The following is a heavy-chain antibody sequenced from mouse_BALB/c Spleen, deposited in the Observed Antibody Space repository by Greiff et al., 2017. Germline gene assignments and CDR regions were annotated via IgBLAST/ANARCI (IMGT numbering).Heavy chain of an antibody. D-gene: IGHD1-2*01. CDR2: INPSTGYT. Sequence: QVQLKESGAELAKPGASVKMSCKASGYTFTSYWMHWVKQRPGQGLEWIGYINPSTGYTEYNQKFKDKATLTADKSSSTAYMQLSSLTSEDSAVYYCAREDYYGYNAMDYWGQGTSVTVSS. CDR1: GYTFTSYW. J-gene: IGHJ4*01. CDR3: AREDYYGYNAMDY. V-gene: IGHV1-7*01.